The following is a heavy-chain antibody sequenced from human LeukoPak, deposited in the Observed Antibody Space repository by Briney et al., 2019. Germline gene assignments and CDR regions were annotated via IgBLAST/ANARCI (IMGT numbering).Heavy chain of an antibody. V-gene: IGHV3-48*03. Sequence: PGGSLRLSCAASAFTFSSYEMNWVRQAPGKGLEGDSYISSSGSTIYYADSVKGRFTISRDNAKNSLYLQMNSLRAEDTAVYYCARDRSYGSGFQYGMDVWGKGTTVTVSS. J-gene: IGHJ6*04. CDR3: ARDRSYGSGFQYGMDV. CDR1: AFTFSSYE. D-gene: IGHD3-10*01. CDR2: ISSSGSTI.